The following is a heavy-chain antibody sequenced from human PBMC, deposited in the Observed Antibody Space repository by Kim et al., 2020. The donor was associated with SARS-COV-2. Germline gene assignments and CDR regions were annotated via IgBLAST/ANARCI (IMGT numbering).Heavy chain of an antibody. J-gene: IGHJ5*02. CDR2: IYTSGST. V-gene: IGHV4-4*07. CDR3: ARDLFMTTVTTSSVWFDP. D-gene: IGHD4-17*01. CDR1: GGSISSYY. Sequence: SETLSLTCTVSGGSISSYYWSWIRQPAGKGLEWIGRIYTSGSTKYNPSPKSRVTMSVDTSKNQFPLKLSSVTAADTAVYYCARDLFMTTVTTSSVWFDPCGQGTLVTVSS.